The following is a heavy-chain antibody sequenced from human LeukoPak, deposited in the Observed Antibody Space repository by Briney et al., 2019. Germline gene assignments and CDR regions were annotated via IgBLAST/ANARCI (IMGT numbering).Heavy chain of an antibody. CDR2: IHEHSSEI. J-gene: IGHJ4*02. V-gene: IGHV3-7*01. CDR1: GFSFSGFS. D-gene: IGHD6-19*01. Sequence: GGSLRLSCAASGFSFSGFSMSWVRQAPGKGLEWVASIHEHSSEISYVDSVKGRFTTSRDNAKNLLFLQLNNLRAEDTAVYYCARPRGYSSGSLKYFDFWGQGALVTVSS. CDR3: ARPRGYSSGSLKYFDF.